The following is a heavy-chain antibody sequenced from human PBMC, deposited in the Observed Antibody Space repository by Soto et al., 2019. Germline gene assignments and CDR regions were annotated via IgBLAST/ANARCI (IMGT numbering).Heavy chain of an antibody. J-gene: IGHJ5*02. D-gene: IGHD5-18*01. Sequence: TSETLSLTCTVSGGSVSSGSYYWSWIRQPPGKGLEWIGYTYYSGSTNYNPSLKSRVTISVDTSKNQFSLKLSSVTAADTAVYYCARAPGYSYGYSWFDPWGQGTLVTVSS. CDR1: GGSVSSGSYY. V-gene: IGHV4-61*01. CDR3: ARAPGYSYGYSWFDP. CDR2: TYYSGST.